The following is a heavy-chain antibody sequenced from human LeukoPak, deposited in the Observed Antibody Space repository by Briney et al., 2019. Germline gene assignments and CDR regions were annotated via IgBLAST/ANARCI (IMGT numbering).Heavy chain of an antibody. CDR2: IYYSGST. Sequence: TASETLSLTCTVSGGSISSYYWSWIRQPPGKGLEWIGYIYYSGSTNYNPSLKSRVTISVDTSKNQFSLKLSSVTAADTAVYYCARAMNHDILTGGIDYWGQGTLVTVSS. J-gene: IGHJ4*02. CDR3: ARAMNHDILTGGIDY. V-gene: IGHV4-59*01. D-gene: IGHD3-9*01. CDR1: GGSISSYY.